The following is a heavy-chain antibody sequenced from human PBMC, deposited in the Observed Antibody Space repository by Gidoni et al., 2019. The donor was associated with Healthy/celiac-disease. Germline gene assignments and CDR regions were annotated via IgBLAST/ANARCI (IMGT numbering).Heavy chain of an antibody. Sequence: QLQLQESGSGLVKPSQTLSLTCAVSGGSISRGGYAWSWIRQPPGKGLEWIGYIYHSGSTYYNPSLKSRVTISVDRSKNQFSLKLSSVTAADTAVYYCARGEKNYYDSSGYINWFDPWGQGTLVTVSS. CDR2: IYHSGST. V-gene: IGHV4-30-2*01. CDR3: ARGEKNYYDSSGYINWFDP. D-gene: IGHD3-22*01. J-gene: IGHJ5*02. CDR1: GGSISRGGYA.